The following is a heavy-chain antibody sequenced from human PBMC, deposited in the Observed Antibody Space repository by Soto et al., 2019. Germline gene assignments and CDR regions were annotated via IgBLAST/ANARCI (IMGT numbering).Heavy chain of an antibody. Sequence: GGSLRLSCVASGFTFSSYAMSWVRQAPGKGLEWVSAISGSGGSTYYADSVKGRFTISRDNSKNTLYLQMNSLRAEDTAVYYCAKTPVAAPSVTYFQHWGQGTLVTVSS. CDR3: AKTPVAAPSVTYFQH. V-gene: IGHV3-23*01. D-gene: IGHD2-15*01. CDR1: GFTFSSYA. CDR2: ISGSGGST. J-gene: IGHJ1*01.